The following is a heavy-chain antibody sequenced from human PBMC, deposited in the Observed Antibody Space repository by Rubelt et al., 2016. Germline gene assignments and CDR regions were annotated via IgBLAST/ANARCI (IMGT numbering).Heavy chain of an antibody. V-gene: IGHV4-34*01. CDR2: INHSGRT. Sequence: QVQLQQWGAGLLKPSETLSLICAVYSGSFSGYYWTWIPQPPGKGLEWIGEINHSGRTNYNPSLKSRVTISVGTSKNQFSLDLTAGTAADTAVYYCARGHYTRVGRASLHYWGQGTLVTVSS. D-gene: IGHD1-26*01. CDR3: ARGHYTRVGRASLHY. J-gene: IGHJ4*02. CDR1: SGSFSGYY.